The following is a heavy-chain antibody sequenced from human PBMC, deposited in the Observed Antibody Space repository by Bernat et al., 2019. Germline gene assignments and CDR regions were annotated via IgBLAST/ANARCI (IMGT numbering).Heavy chain of an antibody. Sequence: QITLKESGPTLVKPTQTLTLTCPFSGFSLSTSGVGVGWIRQPPGTALEWLALIYWDDDKRYSPSLKSRLTITKDTSKNQVVLTMTNMDPVDTATYYCAHSVPHWSSTSCYVGAIDYWGQGTLVTVSS. J-gene: IGHJ4*02. CDR1: GFSLSTSGVG. D-gene: IGHD2-2*01. CDR2: IYWDDDK. V-gene: IGHV2-5*02. CDR3: AHSVPHWSSTSCYVGAIDY.